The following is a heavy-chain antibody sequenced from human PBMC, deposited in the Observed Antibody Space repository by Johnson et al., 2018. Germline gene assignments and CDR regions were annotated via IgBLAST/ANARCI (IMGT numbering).Heavy chain of an antibody. Sequence: QVQLVQSGGGVVQPGRSLRLSCTSSGFTFSNYGIHWVRQAPGKGLEWVAIIWFDGSHKYYADSVKGRFTISRDDSKNTVYLQRNSLTAEDTAVYYCARDRRYSSSSRAFDIWGQGTMVTVSS. V-gene: IGHV3-33*01. D-gene: IGHD6-6*01. CDR2: IWFDGSHK. CDR1: GFTFSNYG. J-gene: IGHJ3*02. CDR3: ARDRRYSSSSRAFDI.